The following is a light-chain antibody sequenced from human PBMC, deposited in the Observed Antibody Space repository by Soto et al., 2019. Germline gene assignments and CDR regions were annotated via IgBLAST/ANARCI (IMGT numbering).Light chain of an antibody. V-gene: IGKV1-5*03. J-gene: IGKJ2*01. CDR1: QIISSW. CDR3: QQYNSYPYT. Sequence: DIQMTQSPSTLSASVVDRVTITCRASQIISSWLAWYQQKPGKAPKLLIYKASSLESGIPSRFSGSGSGAEYTLTISRLQPDDFATYYCQQYNSYPYTFGQGTKLEIK. CDR2: KAS.